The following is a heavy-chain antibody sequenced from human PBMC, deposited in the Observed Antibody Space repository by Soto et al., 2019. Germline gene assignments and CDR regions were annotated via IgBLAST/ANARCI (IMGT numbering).Heavy chain of an antibody. V-gene: IGHV1-69*01. Sequence: QVQLVQSGAEVKKPGSSVNVSCKASGGTFSSFAFSWVRQAPGQGLEWMGDFIPIFGRTHYAQKFQGRVTITADESTFTAYMELSSLTSDDTAVYYCARGDTHQLLRGWFDPWGQGTLVIVSS. CDR3: ARGDTHQLLRGWFDP. D-gene: IGHD2-2*01. CDR2: FIPIFGRT. CDR1: GGTFSSFA. J-gene: IGHJ5*02.